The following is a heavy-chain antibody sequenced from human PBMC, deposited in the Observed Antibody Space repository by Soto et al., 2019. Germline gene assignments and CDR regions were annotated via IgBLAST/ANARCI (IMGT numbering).Heavy chain of an antibody. V-gene: IGHV5-51*01. CDR3: ASDNSYGYVY. D-gene: IGHD5-18*01. CDR2: IYPGDSDT. J-gene: IGHJ4*02. CDR1: GYSFSTYW. Sequence: GESLKISCKGSGYSFSTYWIGWLRQMPGKGLEWMGIIYPGDSDTKYSPSFQGQVTISADKSISTAYLQWSSLKASDTAMYYCASDNSYGYVYWGQGTLVTVSS.